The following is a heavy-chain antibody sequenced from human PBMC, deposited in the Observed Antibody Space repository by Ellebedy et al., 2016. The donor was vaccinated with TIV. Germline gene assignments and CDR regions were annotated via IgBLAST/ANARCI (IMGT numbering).Heavy chain of an antibody. Sequence: GESLKISCAASGFTFSYYYMSWVRQAPGKGLEWVSANSDNAVSTYYADSVKGRFTISRDNSKNTLYLLMDSLRAEDAAVYYCAKASAAARPYFFDYWGQGTLVTVSS. CDR3: AKASAAARPYFFDY. D-gene: IGHD6-6*01. CDR1: GFTFSYYY. CDR2: NSDNAVST. V-gene: IGHV3-23*01. J-gene: IGHJ4*02.